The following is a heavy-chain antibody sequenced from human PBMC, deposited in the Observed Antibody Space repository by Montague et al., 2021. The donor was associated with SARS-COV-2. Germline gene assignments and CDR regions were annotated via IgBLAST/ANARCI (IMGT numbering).Heavy chain of an antibody. J-gene: IGHJ6*03. CDR3: ARLRDGVVPSPILGVGPFYSYYYMDV. Sequence: SQTLSLTCAVHGSSFSGYYWNWIRQSPGKGLEWIGEINHGGSTKFSPSLKGRHTISTDTSKNQFSLKLTSVAAADTAVYYCARLRDGVVPSPILGVGPFYSYYYMDVWGRGTPVTVSS. D-gene: IGHD3-10*01. V-gene: IGHV4-34*01. CDR1: GSSFSGYY. CDR2: INHGGST.